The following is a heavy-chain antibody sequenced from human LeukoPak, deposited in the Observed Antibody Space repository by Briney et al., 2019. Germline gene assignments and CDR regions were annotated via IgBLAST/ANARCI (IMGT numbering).Heavy chain of an antibody. Sequence: GGSLRLSCVASGFTFTAYAMHWVRQAPGKWLEWVAVAPHEGGDNYYADSVKGRFTISRDNGKNSLYLQMNSLRTEDTAVYFCVTGGDFYYAHWGQGTLVTVSS. CDR3: VTGGDFYYAH. CDR2: APHEGGDN. V-gene: IGHV3-30*01. CDR1: GFTFTAYA. J-gene: IGHJ4*02. D-gene: IGHD2-21*01.